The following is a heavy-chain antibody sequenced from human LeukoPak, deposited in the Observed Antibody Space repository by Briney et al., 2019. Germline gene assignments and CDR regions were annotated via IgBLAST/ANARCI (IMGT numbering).Heavy chain of an antibody. J-gene: IGHJ4*02. Sequence: GGSLRLSCAASGFTFSSYGMHWVRQAPGKGLEWVANIKQDGSEKDYVDSVKGRFTISRDNGKNSLDLQMNSLRADDTAVYYCARDTLGEGEDANYAVYYFDYWGQGTVVTVSS. V-gene: IGHV3-7*01. D-gene: IGHD4/OR15-4a*01. CDR2: IKQDGSEK. CDR1: GFTFSSYG. CDR3: ARDTLGEGEDANYAVYYFDY.